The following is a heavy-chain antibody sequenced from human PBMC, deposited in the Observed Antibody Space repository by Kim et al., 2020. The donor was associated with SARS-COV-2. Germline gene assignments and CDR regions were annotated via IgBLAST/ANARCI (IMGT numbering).Heavy chain of an antibody. CDR2: SSFDGSNH. CDR3: AKGGGEEAYPFWFDP. J-gene: IGHJ5*02. D-gene: IGHD3-16*01. V-gene: IGHV3-30*15. CDR1: GFTFQSYA. Sequence: GGSLRLSCEGSGFTFQSYAIHWVRQAPGKGPEWVAVSSFDGSNHYLAESVKGRFTVSRDNSKKTLLLQMSSLRLDDTAIYYCAKGGGEEAYPFWFDPWGPGTMVTVSS.